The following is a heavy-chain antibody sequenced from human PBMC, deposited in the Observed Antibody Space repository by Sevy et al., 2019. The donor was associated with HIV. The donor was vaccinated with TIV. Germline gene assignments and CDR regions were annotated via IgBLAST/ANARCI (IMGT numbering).Heavy chain of an antibody. Sequence: ASMKVSCKASGYTFTGYYMHWVRQAPGQGLEWMGWINPNSGGTNYAQKFQGRVTMTRDTSISTAYMELSRLRSDDTAVYYCAREPRPGIAVAGTNYYYYYGMDVWGQGTTVTVSS. D-gene: IGHD6-19*01. CDR3: AREPRPGIAVAGTNYYYYYGMDV. CDR2: INPNSGGT. J-gene: IGHJ6*02. CDR1: GYTFTGYY. V-gene: IGHV1-2*02.